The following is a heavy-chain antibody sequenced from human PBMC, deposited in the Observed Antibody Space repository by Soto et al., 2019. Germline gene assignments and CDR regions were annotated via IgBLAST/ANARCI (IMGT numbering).Heavy chain of an antibody. CDR2: ISSSSSYI. CDR3: AREAAAFGGLGMDV. J-gene: IGHJ6*02. V-gene: IGHV3-21*01. D-gene: IGHD6-13*01. CDR1: GFTFSSYS. Sequence: EVQLVESGGGLVKPGGSLRLSCAASGFTFSSYSMNWVRQAPGKGLEWVSSISSSSSYIYYADSVKGRFTIFRDNAKNSLYLQMNSLRAEDTAVYYCAREAAAFGGLGMDVWGQGTTVTVSS.